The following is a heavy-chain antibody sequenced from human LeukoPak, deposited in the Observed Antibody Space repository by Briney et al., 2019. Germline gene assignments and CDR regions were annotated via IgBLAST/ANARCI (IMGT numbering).Heavy chain of an antibody. D-gene: IGHD5-24*01. CDR1: GGSLSSSSYY. J-gene: IGHJ4*02. CDR2: IYYSGST. Sequence: PSETLSLTCTVSGGSLSSSSYYWGWLRQPPGRGLEWLGSIYYSGSTYYNPSLKSRVTISVDTSKNQFSLKLSSVTAADTAVYYCARRRVEMATISYYFDYWGQGTLVTVSS. CDR3: ARRRVEMATISYYFDY. V-gene: IGHV4-39*01.